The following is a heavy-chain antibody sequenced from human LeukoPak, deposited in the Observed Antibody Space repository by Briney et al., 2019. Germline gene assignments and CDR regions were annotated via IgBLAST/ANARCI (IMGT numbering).Heavy chain of an antibody. D-gene: IGHD3-22*01. V-gene: IGHV3-30*04. CDR2: ISYDGSNK. J-gene: IGHJ4*02. CDR3: ARVPIHYYYDSSGLGDY. CDR1: GFTFSSYA. Sequence: PGRSLRLSCAASGFTFSSYAMHRVRQAPGKGLEGVAVISYDGSNKYYADSVKGRFTISRDNSKNPLYLQMNSLRAEDTAVYYCARVPIHYYYDSSGLGDYWGQGTLVTVSS.